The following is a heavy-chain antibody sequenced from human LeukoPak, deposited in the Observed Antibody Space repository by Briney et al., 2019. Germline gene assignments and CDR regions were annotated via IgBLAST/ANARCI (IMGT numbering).Heavy chain of an antibody. J-gene: IGHJ6*03. CDR3: ARGVIIAAAGTYYYYMDV. D-gene: IGHD6-13*01. V-gene: IGHV6-1*01. Sequence: SQTLSLTCAISGESVASNSAAWSWIRQSPSRGLEWLGRTYYRSKWYNDYAVSVKSRITINPDTSKNQFSLQLNSVTPEDTAMYYCARGVIIAAAGTYYYYMDVWGKGTTVTVSS. CDR1: GESVASNSAA. CDR2: TYYRSKWYN.